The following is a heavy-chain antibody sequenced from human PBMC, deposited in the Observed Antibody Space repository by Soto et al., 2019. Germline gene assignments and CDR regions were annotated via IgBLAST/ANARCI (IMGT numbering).Heavy chain of an antibody. V-gene: IGHV2-5*01. CDR2: IYWNDDK. CDR1: GFSLSTSGVG. Sequence: ESCPTLVNPTQTLTLTCTFSGFSLSTSGVGVGWIRQPPGKALEWLALIYWNDDKRYSPSLKSRLTITKDTSKNQVVLTMTNMDPVDTATYYCAHLLVAGMEIEYFQHWGQGTLVTVSS. CDR3: AHLLVAGMEIEYFQH. J-gene: IGHJ1*01. D-gene: IGHD6-19*01.